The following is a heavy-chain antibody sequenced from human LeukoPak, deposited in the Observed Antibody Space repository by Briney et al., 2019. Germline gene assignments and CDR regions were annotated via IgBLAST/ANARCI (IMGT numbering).Heavy chain of an antibody. Sequence: GGSLRLSCAASGFTFSSYSMNWVRQAPGKGLEWVSSISSSSSYVHSADSVRGRFTISRDNAKNSLFLQMNSLRAEDTAVYYCARDEWGDAFDIWGQGTMVTVFS. J-gene: IGHJ3*02. V-gene: IGHV3-21*01. CDR2: ISSSSSYV. CDR3: ARDEWGDAFDI. CDR1: GFTFSSYS. D-gene: IGHD1-26*01.